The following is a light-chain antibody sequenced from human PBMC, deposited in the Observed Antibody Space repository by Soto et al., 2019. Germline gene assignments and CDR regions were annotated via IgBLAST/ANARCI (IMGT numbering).Light chain of an antibody. CDR2: AAS. Sequence: AIRMTQSPSSLSASTGDRVTITCRASQGISNYLAWYQQRPGKAPRVLIHAASTLQGGVPSRFSGSGSGTYFSLTFAYLQSEDFATYYCQDYYTSPWTFGQGTRVEIK. CDR1: QGISNY. CDR3: QDYYTSPWT. J-gene: IGKJ1*01. V-gene: IGKV1-8*01.